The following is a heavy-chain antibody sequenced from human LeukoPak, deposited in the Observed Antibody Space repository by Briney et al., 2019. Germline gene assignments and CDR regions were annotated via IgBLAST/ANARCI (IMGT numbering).Heavy chain of an antibody. Sequence: ASVKVSCKVSGYTLTELSMQWVRQAPGKGLEWMGGFDPEDGETIYAQKFQGRVTMTEDTSTDTAYMELSSLRSEDTAVYYCATASITMVRGVIISYYYYGMDVWGQGTTVTVSS. CDR3: ATASITMVRGVIISYYYYGMDV. D-gene: IGHD3-10*01. CDR1: GYTLTELS. CDR2: FDPEDGET. V-gene: IGHV1-24*01. J-gene: IGHJ6*02.